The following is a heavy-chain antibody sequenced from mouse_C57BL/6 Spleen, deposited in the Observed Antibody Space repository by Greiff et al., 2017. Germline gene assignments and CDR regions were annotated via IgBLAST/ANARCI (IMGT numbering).Heavy chain of an antibody. CDR2: INPNNGGT. J-gene: IGHJ1*03. CDR1: GYTFTDYN. V-gene: IGHV1-18*01. Sequence: VQLQQSGPELVKPGASVKIPCKASGYTFTDYNMDWVKQSHGKSLEWIGDINPNNGGTIYNQKFKGKATLTVDKSSSTAYMELRSLTSEDTAVYYCAREGSYDYDGSYWYFDVWGTGTTVTVSS. CDR3: AREGSYDYDGSYWYFDV. D-gene: IGHD2-4*01.